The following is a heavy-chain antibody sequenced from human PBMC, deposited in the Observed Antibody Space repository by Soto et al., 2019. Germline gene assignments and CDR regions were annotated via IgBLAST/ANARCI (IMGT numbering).Heavy chain of an antibody. CDR2: IYNNETF. Sequence: PSETLSLTCSVSGASVSSGSFYWSWIRQPPGKGLEWIGFIYNNETFNYNPSLKSRVTLSVDTSKHQFSLKLSSVTAADTAVYYCARVTLRYSSSHNFDSWGQGAMVTVYS. CDR1: GASVSSGSFY. V-gene: IGHV4-61*01. CDR3: ARVTLRYSSSHNFDS. D-gene: IGHD6-19*01. J-gene: IGHJ4*02.